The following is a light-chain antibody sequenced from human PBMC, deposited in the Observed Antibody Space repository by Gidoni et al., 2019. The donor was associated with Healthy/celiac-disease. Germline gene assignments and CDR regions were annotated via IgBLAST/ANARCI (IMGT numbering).Light chain of an antibody. J-gene: IGKJ3*01. Sequence: EIVLQQSPATLSLSPGERATLSCRASQSVSSYLAWYQQKPGQAPRLLIYDASNRATGIPARFSGSGSGTDFTLTISSLEPEDFAVYYCQQRSNWQFTFGPGTKVDIK. V-gene: IGKV3-11*01. CDR2: DAS. CDR1: QSVSSY. CDR3: QQRSNWQFT.